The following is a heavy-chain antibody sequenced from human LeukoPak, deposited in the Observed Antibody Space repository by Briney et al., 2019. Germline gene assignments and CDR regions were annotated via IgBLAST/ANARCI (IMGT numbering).Heavy chain of an antibody. V-gene: IGHV4-59*01. CDR1: GVSISSYY. CDR2: IYYSGGT. D-gene: IGHD3-3*01. CDR3: AREVRRGYDFWSGYSDAFDI. Sequence: SETLSLTCTVSGVSISSYYWSWIRQPPGKGLEWIGHIYYSGGTNYNPSLKSRVTISVDTSKNQLSLKLSSVTAADTAVYYCAREVRRGYDFWSGYSDAFDIWGQGTMVTVSS. J-gene: IGHJ3*02.